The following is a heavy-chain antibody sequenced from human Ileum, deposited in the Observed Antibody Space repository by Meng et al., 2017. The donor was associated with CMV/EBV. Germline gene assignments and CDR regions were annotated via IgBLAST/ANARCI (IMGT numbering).Heavy chain of an antibody. J-gene: IGHJ4*02. CDR1: GVTFSRYG. Sequence: LRRSWAASGVTFSRYGMNGGRQAPGKGLEWVAFISDGGGNTDDGDSVRGRFSVSRDNSNNMLFLQMNGLRDEDTAIYYCVIEDWNTDYWGRGTLVTVSS. V-gene: IGHV3-23*01. CDR2: ISDGGGNT. CDR3: VIEDWNTDY. D-gene: IGHD1-1*01.